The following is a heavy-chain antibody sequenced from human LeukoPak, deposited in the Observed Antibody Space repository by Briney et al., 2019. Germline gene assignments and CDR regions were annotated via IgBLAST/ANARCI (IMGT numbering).Heavy chain of an antibody. D-gene: IGHD5-18*01. CDR1: GYTFTSYD. V-gene: IGHV1-8*01. CDR3: ARGGGYSYNYGMDV. Sequence: VASVKVSFKASGYTFTSYDINWVRQAPGQGLEWMGWMNPNSGNTGYAQKFQGRVTMTRNTSISTAYMELSSLRSEDTAVYYCARGGGYSYNYGMDVWGQGTTVTVSS. CDR2: MNPNSGNT. J-gene: IGHJ6*02.